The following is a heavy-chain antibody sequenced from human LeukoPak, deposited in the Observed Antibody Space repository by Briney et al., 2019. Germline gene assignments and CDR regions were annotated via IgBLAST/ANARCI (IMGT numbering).Heavy chain of an antibody. V-gene: IGHV4-61*08. Sequence: PSETLSLTCAVSGGSISSGGYSWSWIRQPPGRGLEWIGYIYYSGSTNYNPSLKSRVTISVDTSKNQFSLKLSSVTAADTAVYYCARYCSSTSCYGTFDYWGQGTLVTVSS. CDR3: ARYCSSTSCYGTFDY. D-gene: IGHD2-2*01. CDR1: GGSISSGGYS. J-gene: IGHJ4*02. CDR2: IYYSGST.